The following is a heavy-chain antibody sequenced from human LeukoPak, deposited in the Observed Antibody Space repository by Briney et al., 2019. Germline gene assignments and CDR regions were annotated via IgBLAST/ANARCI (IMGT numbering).Heavy chain of an antibody. CDR1: GGSISNFS. CDR3: ARHLRRFCSGSTCYGGPYYFDS. D-gene: IGHD2-15*01. J-gene: IGHJ4*02. CDR2: THYTGST. Sequence: PSETLSLTCTVSGGSISNFSWSWIRQPPGKRLEWIGHTHYTGSTNYNPSLNSLVTISLDTSNNQFSLRLSCETAADTVVYYCARHLRRFCSGSTCYGGPYYFDSWGQGTLVTVSS. V-gene: IGHV4-59*08.